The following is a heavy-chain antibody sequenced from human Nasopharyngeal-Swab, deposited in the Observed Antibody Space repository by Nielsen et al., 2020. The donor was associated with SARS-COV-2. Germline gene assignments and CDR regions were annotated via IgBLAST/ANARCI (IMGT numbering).Heavy chain of an antibody. CDR3: ARGLSGWYFSWFDP. D-gene: IGHD6-19*01. CDR2: IIPIFGTA. CDR1: GGTLSSYA. J-gene: IGHJ5*02. V-gene: IGHV1-69*13. Sequence: SVKVSCKASGGTLSSYAISWVRQAPGQGLEWMGGIIPIFGTANYAQKFQGRVTITADESTSTAYMELSSLRSEDTAVYYCARGLSGWYFSWFDPWGQGTLVTVSS.